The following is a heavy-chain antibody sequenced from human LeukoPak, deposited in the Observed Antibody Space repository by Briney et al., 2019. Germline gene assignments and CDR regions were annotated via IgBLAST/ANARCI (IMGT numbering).Heavy chain of an antibody. CDR2: ISGSGGST. CDR3: ARKRTGSFTFDY. Sequence: PGGSLRLSCAASGFTFSSYAMSWVRQAPGKGLEWVSAISGSGGSTYYADSVKGRFTISRDNAKDSLYLQMNSLRDEDTAVYYCARKRTGSFTFDYWGQGSLVTVSS. D-gene: IGHD2-8*02. CDR1: GFTFSSYA. V-gene: IGHV3-23*01. J-gene: IGHJ4*02.